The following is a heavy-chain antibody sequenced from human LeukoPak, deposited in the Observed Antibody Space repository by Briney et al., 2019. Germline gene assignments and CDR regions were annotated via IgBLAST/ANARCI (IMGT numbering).Heavy chain of an antibody. CDR3: AREDSTVTNRNWFDS. J-gene: IGHJ5*01. Sequence: ASVKVSFKASGYTFTSYAMHWVRQAPGQRLEWMGWINAGNGNTKYSQKFQDRVTITRDTAASTAYMELSSLRSEDTAVYYCAREDSTVTNRNWFDSWGQGTLVTVSS. CDR2: INAGNGNT. CDR1: GYTFTSYA. V-gene: IGHV1-3*01. D-gene: IGHD4-17*01.